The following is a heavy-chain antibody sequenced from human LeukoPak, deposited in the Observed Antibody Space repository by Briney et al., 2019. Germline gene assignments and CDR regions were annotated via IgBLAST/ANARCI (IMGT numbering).Heavy chain of an antibody. Sequence: SGGSLRLSCAASGFTVSSNYMSWVRQAPGKGLEWVSVIYSGGSTYYTDSVKGRFTISRDNSKNTLYLQVNSLRAEDTAVYYCARVTMIVVVREAFDIWGQGTMVTVSS. V-gene: IGHV3-66*01. D-gene: IGHD3-22*01. J-gene: IGHJ3*02. CDR2: IYSGGST. CDR1: GFTVSSNY. CDR3: ARVTMIVVVREAFDI.